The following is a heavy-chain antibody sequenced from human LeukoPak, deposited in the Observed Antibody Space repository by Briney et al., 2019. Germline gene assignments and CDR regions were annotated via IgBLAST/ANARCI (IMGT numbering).Heavy chain of an antibody. D-gene: IGHD3-10*01. Sequence: KASETLSLTCTVSGGSISSGSYYWSWIRQPAGKGLEWIGRIYTSGNTNYNPSLKSRVTISVDTSKNQFSLKLSSVTAADTAVYYCARGIGGWFGELFSYCGMDVWGQGTTVTVSS. CDR2: IYTSGNT. V-gene: IGHV4-61*02. J-gene: IGHJ6*02. CDR1: GGSISSGSYY. CDR3: ARGIGGWFGELFSYCGMDV.